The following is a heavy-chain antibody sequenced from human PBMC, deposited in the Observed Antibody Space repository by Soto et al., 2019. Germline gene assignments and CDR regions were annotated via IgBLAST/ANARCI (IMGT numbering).Heavy chain of an antibody. D-gene: IGHD3-22*01. Sequence: PGGSLRLSCAASGFTFSSYAMSWVRQAPGKGLEWVSAISGSGGSTYYADSVKGRFTISRDNSKNTLYLQMNSLRAEDTAVYYCAKDLSDSSGYYLLDSDYWGQGTLVTVSS. CDR3: AKDLSDSSGYYLLDSDY. CDR1: GFTFSSYA. J-gene: IGHJ4*02. CDR2: ISGSGGST. V-gene: IGHV3-23*01.